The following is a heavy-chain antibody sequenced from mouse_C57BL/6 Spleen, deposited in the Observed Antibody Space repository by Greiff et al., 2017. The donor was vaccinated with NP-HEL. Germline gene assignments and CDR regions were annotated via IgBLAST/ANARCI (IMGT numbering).Heavy chain of an antibody. CDR3: AKLGGAFAY. Sequence: VQLQQSGPELVKPGASVKISCKASGYTFTDYYMNWVKQSHGKSLEWIGDINPNNGGTSYNQKFKGKATLTVDKSSSTAYMELRSLTSEDSAVYYYAKLGGAFAYWGQGTLVTVSA. V-gene: IGHV1-26*01. CDR1: GYTFTDYY. J-gene: IGHJ3*01. CDR2: INPNNGGT. D-gene: IGHD4-1*01.